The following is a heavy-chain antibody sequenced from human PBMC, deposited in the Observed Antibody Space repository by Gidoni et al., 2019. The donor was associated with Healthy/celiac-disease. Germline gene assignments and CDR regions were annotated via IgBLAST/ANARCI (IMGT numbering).Heavy chain of an antibody. CDR3: ARANGIVVVVAATLDY. D-gene: IGHD2-15*01. Sequence: QVQLVQSGAEVKKPGASVKVSCKASGYTFTGYYMHWVRQAPGQGLEWMGWINPNSGGTNYAQKLQGRVTMTRDTSISTAYMELSRLRSDDTAVYYCARANGIVVVVAATLDYWGQGTLVTVSS. J-gene: IGHJ4*02. V-gene: IGHV1-2*02. CDR2: INPNSGGT. CDR1: GYTFTGYY.